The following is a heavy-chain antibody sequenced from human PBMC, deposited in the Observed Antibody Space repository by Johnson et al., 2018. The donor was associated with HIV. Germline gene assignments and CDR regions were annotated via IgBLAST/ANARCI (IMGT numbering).Heavy chain of an antibody. CDR3: TTVYCSSTSCYSYAFDI. CDR1: GFTFSNAW. V-gene: IGHV3-15*01. Sequence: VQLVESGGGLIKPGGSLRLSCAASGFTFSNAWLSWVRQAPGKGLAWVGRIKSKTDGGTTDYAAPVKGRFTIPRDDSKNTLYLQMNSLKIEDTAVYYCTTVYCSSTSCYSYAFDIWGQGTMVTVSS. J-gene: IGHJ3*02. CDR2: IKSKTDGGTT. D-gene: IGHD2-2*01.